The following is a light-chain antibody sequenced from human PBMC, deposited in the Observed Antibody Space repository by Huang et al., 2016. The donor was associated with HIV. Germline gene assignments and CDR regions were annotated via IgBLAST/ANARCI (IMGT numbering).Light chain of an antibody. CDR3: QQYDKWPPGLT. J-gene: IGKJ4*01. CDR1: QNVRNN. CDR2: DTS. Sequence: EIKMTQSPATLSVSPGGRVTLSCRASQNVRNNLAWHPQKTGQAPRLLIYDTSTRASGIPARFSCSGSGTEFTLTISGLQSEDFAIYYCQQYDKWPPGLTFGGGTKVEI. V-gene: IGKV3D-15*01.